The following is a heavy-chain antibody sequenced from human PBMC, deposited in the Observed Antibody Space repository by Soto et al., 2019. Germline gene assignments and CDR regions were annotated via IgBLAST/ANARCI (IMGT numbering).Heavy chain of an antibody. J-gene: IGHJ3*02. CDR2: INPSCGTT. D-gene: IGHD1-26*01. Sequence: ASVKVSCKASGCTFTSYYMHWVRQAPGQGLEWMGVINPSCGTTTYAQKFQGRVTMTRDTSTSTVNMELSSLTSEDTAVYYCARGTGMSSGSYHRGYDAFDIWGQGKMVTVSS. V-gene: IGHV1-46*01. CDR1: GCTFTSYY. CDR3: ARGTGMSSGSYHRGYDAFDI.